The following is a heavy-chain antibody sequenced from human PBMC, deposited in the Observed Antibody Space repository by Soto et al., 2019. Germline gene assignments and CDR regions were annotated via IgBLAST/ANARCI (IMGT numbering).Heavy chain of an antibody. CDR3: ARVIQLRLIGVPRLYYFDY. D-gene: IGHD5-18*01. CDR1: GGSVSSGSYY. Sequence: PSETLSLTCTVSGGSVSSGSYYWSWIRQPPGKGLEWIGYIYYSGSTNYKPSLKSRVTISVDTSKNQFSLKLSSVTAADTAVYYCARVIQLRLIGVPRLYYFDYWGQGTLVTVSS. CDR2: IYYSGST. J-gene: IGHJ4*02. V-gene: IGHV4-61*01.